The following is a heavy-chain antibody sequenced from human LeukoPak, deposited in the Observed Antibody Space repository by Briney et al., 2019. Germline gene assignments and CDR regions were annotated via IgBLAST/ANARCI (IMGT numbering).Heavy chain of an antibody. J-gene: IGHJ6*02. D-gene: IGHD1-26*01. CDR2: MNPNSGNT. Sequence: WASVKVSCKASGYTFTSYDINWVRQATGQGLEWMGWMNPNSGNTGYAQKFQGRVTMTRNTSISTAYMELSSLRSEDTAVYYCARERVVGATRPYYYGMDVWGQGTTVTVSS. V-gene: IGHV1-8*01. CDR1: GYTFTSYD. CDR3: ARERVVGATRPYYYGMDV.